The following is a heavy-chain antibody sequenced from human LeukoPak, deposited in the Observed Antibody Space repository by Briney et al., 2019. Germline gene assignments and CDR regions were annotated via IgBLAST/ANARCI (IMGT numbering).Heavy chain of an antibody. CDR2: ISGSGGST. CDR3: AKEHIVVVPAAIPHFDY. V-gene: IGHV3-23*01. Sequence: PGGSLRLSCAASRFTFSSYAMSWVRQAPGKGLEWVSAISGSGGSTYYADSVKGRFTISRDNSKNTLYLQMNSLRAEDTAVYYCAKEHIVVVPAAIPHFDYWGQGTLVTVSS. D-gene: IGHD2-2*01. CDR1: RFTFSSYA. J-gene: IGHJ4*02.